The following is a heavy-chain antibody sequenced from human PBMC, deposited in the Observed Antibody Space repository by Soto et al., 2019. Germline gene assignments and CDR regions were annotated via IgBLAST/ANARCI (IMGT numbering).Heavy chain of an antibody. Sequence: GASVKVSCKASGYTFTGHYMHWVRQAPGQGLEWMGWINPNSGGTNYAQKFQGRVTMTRDTSISTAYMELSRLRSDDAAVYYCARSLMTTVDYWGQGTLVTVSS. D-gene: IGHD4-17*01. CDR3: ARSLMTTVDY. CDR1: GYTFTGHY. J-gene: IGHJ4*02. V-gene: IGHV1-2*02. CDR2: INPNSGGT.